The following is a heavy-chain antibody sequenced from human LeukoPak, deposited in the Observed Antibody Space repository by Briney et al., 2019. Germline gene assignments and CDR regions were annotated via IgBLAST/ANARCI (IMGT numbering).Heavy chain of an antibody. CDR1: GGSFSGYY. D-gene: IGHD6-13*01. CDR3: AREIVAAPGHWYFDL. J-gene: IGHJ2*01. Sequence: SGTLSLTCAVYGGSFSGYYWSWIRQPPGKGLEWIGEINHSGSTNYNPSLKSRVTISVDTSKNQFSLKLSSVTAADTAVYYCAREIVAAPGHWYFDLWGRGTLVTVSS. V-gene: IGHV4-34*01. CDR2: INHSGST.